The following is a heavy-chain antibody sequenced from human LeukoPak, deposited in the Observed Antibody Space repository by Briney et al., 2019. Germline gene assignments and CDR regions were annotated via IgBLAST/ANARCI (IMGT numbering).Heavy chain of an antibody. D-gene: IGHD6-19*01. CDR1: GFTFSSYS. CDR2: ISSRSSYI. CDR3: ARDIAVAGPGDY. V-gene: IGHV3-21*01. Sequence: GGSLRLSCAASGFTFSSYSMNWVRQAPGKGLGWVSSISSRSSYIYYTDSVKGRFTISRDNAKNSLYLQMNSLRAEDTAVYYCARDIAVAGPGDYWGQGTLVTVSS. J-gene: IGHJ4*02.